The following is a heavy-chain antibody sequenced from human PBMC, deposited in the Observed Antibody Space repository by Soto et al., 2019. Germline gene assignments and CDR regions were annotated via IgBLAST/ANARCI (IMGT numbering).Heavy chain of an antibody. CDR1: GVTFSNAA. CDR2: IIPIFGGA. J-gene: IGHJ6*02. Sequence: VQVVQSEAEAMQPGSSVKLSCKVSGVTFSNAAFSWVRQAPGQGLEWMSGIIPIFGGAKYAQKFQARVKTNADEMKDMVYMEVTSLRIDDTAVYCCARDGEDRHQDGTTEYSGMDVWGQGTTVTVSS. D-gene: IGHD1-1*01. CDR3: ARDGEDRHQDGTTEYSGMDV. V-gene: IGHV1-69*01.